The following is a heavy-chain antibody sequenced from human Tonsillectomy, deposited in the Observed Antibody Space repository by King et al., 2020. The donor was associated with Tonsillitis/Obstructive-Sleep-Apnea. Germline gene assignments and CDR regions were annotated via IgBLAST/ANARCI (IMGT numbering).Heavy chain of an antibody. CDR3: ARGTGIAVPDEGAFDI. J-gene: IGHJ3*02. D-gene: IGHD6-19*01. Sequence: QLVQSGAEVKKPGSSVKVSCKASGGIFISYAISWVRQAPGQGLEWMGGIIPIFGTANYAQKFQGRITITADESTSTAYMELSSLRSEDTAVYYCARGTGIAVPDEGAFDIWGQGTMVTVSS. V-gene: IGHV1-69*01. CDR1: GGIFISYA. CDR2: IIPIFGTA.